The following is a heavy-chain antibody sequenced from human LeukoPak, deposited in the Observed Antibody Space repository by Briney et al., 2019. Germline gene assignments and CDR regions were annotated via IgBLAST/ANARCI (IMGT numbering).Heavy chain of an antibody. CDR1: GHSISRGGYY. CDR3: ARTAFYYYYMGV. CDR2: IYYTGSA. V-gene: IGHV4-31*03. D-gene: IGHD5-18*01. J-gene: IGHJ6*03. Sequence: SQTLSLTCSLSGHSISRGGYYWSWVRQYPGKALEWVGHIYYTGSANYNPSLESRINISVDTSKNELSLKMNSVTAADTAVYYCARTAFYYYYMGVWGKGTTVIVSS.